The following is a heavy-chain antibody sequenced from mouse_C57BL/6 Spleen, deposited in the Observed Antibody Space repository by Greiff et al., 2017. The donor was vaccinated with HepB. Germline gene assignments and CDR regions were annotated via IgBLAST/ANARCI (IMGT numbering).Heavy chain of an antibody. V-gene: IGHV1-20*01. CDR1: GYSFTGYF. D-gene: IGHD2-3*01. J-gene: IGHJ2*01. CDR3: ARGDGYYVY. Sequence: VQLQQSGPELVKPGDSVKISCKASGYSFTGYFMYWVMQSHGKSLEWIGRINPYNGDTFYNQKFKGKATLTVDKSSSTAYMQLSSLTSEDSAVYYCARGDGYYVYWGQGTTLTVSS. CDR2: INPYNGDT.